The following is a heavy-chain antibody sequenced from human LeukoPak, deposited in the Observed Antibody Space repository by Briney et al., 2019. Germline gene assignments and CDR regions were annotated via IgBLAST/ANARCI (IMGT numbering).Heavy chain of an antibody. CDR3: NILRFLEWAGGWFDS. D-gene: IGHD3-3*01. Sequence: GGSLRLSCAASGYTFSSYSMSWVRQAPGKGLEWVSYISSSSSTIYYADSVKGRFTISRDNSKNTLYLQMNSLRAEDTAVYYCNILRFLEWAGGWFDSWGQGTLVTVSS. CDR2: ISSSSSTI. CDR1: GYTFSSYS. J-gene: IGHJ5*01. V-gene: IGHV3-48*01.